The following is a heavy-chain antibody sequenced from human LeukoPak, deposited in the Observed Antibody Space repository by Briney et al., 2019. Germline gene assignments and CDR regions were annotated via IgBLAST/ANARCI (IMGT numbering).Heavy chain of an antibody. D-gene: IGHD3-22*01. V-gene: IGHV3-30*02. CDR1: GFIFSSYG. CDR3: ARDPYYDSSGYHSY. J-gene: IGHJ4*02. CDR2: IRYDGSAT. Sequence: TGGSLRLSCVASGFIFSSYGMHWVRQSPGKGLEWVAFIRYDGSATYYVDSVKGRFTISRDNSKNTLYLQMNSLRAEDTAVYYCARDPYYDSSGYHSYWGQGTLVTVSS.